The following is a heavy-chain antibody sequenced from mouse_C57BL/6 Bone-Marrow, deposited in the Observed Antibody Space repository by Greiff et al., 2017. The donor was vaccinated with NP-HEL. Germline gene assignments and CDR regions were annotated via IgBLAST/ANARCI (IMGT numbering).Heavy chain of an antibody. J-gene: IGHJ4*01. CDR3: ARYRTVAMDY. CDR2: IYPGSGNT. V-gene: IGHV1-76*01. CDR1: GYTFTDYY. Sequence: QVQLQQSGAELVRPGASVKLSCKASGYTFTDYYINWVKQRPGQGLEWIARIYPGSGNTYYNEKFKGKATLTAEKSSSTAYMQLSSLTSEDSAVYFCARYRTVAMDYWGQGTSVTVSS. D-gene: IGHD1-1*01.